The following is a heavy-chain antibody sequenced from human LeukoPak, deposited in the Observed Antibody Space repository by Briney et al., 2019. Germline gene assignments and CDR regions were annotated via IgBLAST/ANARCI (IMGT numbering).Heavy chain of an antibody. Sequence: GRSLRLSCAASGFTFSTYAMHWVRQAPGKGLEWVAVISYDGSNKYYADSVKGRFTISRDNSKNTLYLQMNSLRAEDTGVYHCARGGSELPYYYYYGMDVWGQGTTVTVSS. CDR2: ISYDGSNK. J-gene: IGHJ6*02. V-gene: IGHV3-30-3*01. D-gene: IGHD1-14*01. CDR1: GFTFSTYA. CDR3: ARGGSELPYYYYYGMDV.